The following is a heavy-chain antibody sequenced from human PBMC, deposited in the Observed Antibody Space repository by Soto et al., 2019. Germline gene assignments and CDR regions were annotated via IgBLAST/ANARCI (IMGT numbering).Heavy chain of an antibody. CDR3: ASMGYHYGSGSYPLDY. Sequence: QVQLQESGPGLVQPSETLSLTFTVYGGSISSYYWTWIRQPPGKGLEWIGFMYNSGSTHYNPSLKSRVTISLDTSKNQFSLNLRSVTAADTAVYYCASMGYHYGSGSYPLDYWGQGTLVTVSS. CDR2: MYNSGST. V-gene: IGHV4-59*08. CDR1: GGSISSYY. D-gene: IGHD3-10*01. J-gene: IGHJ4*02.